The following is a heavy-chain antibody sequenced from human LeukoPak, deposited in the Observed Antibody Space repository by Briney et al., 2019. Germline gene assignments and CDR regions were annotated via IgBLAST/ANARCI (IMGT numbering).Heavy chain of an antibody. Sequence: GGSLRLSCAASGFTFSSYSMTWVRQAPGKGLEWVSSISSSSSYIYYADSVKGRFTISRDNAKNSLYLQMNSLRAEDTAVYYCARGFAYSSGWYPPEDAFDIWGQGTMVTVSS. V-gene: IGHV3-21*01. CDR3: ARGFAYSSGWYPPEDAFDI. D-gene: IGHD6-19*01. CDR2: ISSSSSYI. J-gene: IGHJ3*02. CDR1: GFTFSSYS.